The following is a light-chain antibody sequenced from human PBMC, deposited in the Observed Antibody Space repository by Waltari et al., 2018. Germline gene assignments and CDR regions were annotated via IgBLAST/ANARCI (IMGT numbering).Light chain of an antibody. J-gene: IGKJ1*01. V-gene: IGKV4-1*01. CDR3: QQYYATPRT. CDR1: QSVFYSSNNRNY. CDR2: WAS. Sequence: DIVMTQSPDSLAVSLGERATINCKSSQSVFYSSNNRNYLGWYQHKAGQPPKWPIYWASAREAGVPDRFSGSGSGTDFTLTISNLQAEDVAVYYCQQYYATPRTFGQGTKVAIK.